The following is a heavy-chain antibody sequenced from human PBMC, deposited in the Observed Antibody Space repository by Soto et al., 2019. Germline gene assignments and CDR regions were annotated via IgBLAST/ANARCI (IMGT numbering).Heavy chain of an antibody. Sequence: GESLKISFQASGYPFTNFWVGLVRQMPGKGLEWIGILFPGDFDTRYSPSFQGQVTISTDKSNATAYLPWSSLEASDTAMYYCAGLPRTMSGTTILSFDYWGQGTLVTVSS. CDR2: LFPGDFDT. CDR1: GYPFTNFW. D-gene: IGHD1-1*01. CDR3: AGLPRTMSGTTILSFDY. V-gene: IGHV5-51*01. J-gene: IGHJ4*02.